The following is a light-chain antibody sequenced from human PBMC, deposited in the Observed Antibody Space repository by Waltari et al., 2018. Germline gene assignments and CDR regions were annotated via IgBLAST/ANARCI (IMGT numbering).Light chain of an antibody. CDR3: QQYSTALPLT. CDR1: QSVSSSY. J-gene: IGKJ4*01. V-gene: IGKV3-20*01. Sequence: EIVLTQSPGTLSLSPGERATLSCRASQSVSSSYLAWYQQKSGQAPRLLIYGASSRATGIPDRFRGSGAVADFTLTISGLEPEDVAVYYCQQYSTALPLTFGGGTKVEIK. CDR2: GAS.